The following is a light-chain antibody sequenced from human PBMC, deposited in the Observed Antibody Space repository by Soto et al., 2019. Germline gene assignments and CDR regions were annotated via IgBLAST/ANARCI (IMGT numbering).Light chain of an antibody. CDR2: GAS. J-gene: IGKJ4*01. V-gene: IGKV3-15*01. CDR1: QSVITN. Sequence: EVVMPRTPKTLSVSPGERATLSCRASQSVITNLAWYQQKPGQAPRLLIYGASTRATGIPARFSGSGSGTEFSLTICCLQSEDFPVYNRQQDTKWPALTFCG. CDR3: QQDTKWPALT.